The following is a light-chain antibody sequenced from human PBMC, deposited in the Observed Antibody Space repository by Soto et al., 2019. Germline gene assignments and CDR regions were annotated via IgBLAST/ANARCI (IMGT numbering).Light chain of an antibody. CDR1: SSDIGSYSR. J-gene: IGLJ3*02. Sequence: QSVLTQPPSVSGSPGQSVIISCTGTSSDIGSYSRVSWYQQPPGTAPKLMIYEVSNRPSGVPDRFSGSKSGNTASLTISGLQAEDEADYYCSSFTTSNTWVVGGGTKLTVL. V-gene: IGLV2-18*02. CDR3: SSFTTSNTWV. CDR2: EVS.